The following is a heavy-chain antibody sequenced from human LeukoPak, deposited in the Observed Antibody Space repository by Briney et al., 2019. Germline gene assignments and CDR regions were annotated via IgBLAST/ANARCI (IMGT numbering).Heavy chain of an antibody. CDR1: GFTFSSYS. D-gene: IGHD6-19*01. V-gene: IGHV3-21*01. CDR2: ISGSSSYI. Sequence: GGPLRLSCAASGFTFSSYSMNWVRQAPGKGLEWVSSISGSSSYINYADSVKGRFTISRDNAQNSLFLQLNSLRAEDTAVYYWARDPYSSGWYKDAFDIWGQGTMVTVSS. CDR3: ARDPYSSGWYKDAFDI. J-gene: IGHJ3*02.